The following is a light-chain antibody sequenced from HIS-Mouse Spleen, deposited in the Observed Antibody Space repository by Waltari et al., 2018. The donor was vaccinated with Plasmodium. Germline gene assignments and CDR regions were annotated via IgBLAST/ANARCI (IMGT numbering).Light chain of an antibody. CDR2: EGS. J-gene: IGLJ2*01. V-gene: IGLV2-23*03. CDR1: SSDVRSFNL. CDR3: CSYAGSSTFVV. Sequence: QSALTLSPSVSGSPGQSITIPCTGTSSDVRSFNLVSWYQQHPRKPPKLMIYEGSKRASGVSNRFSGSKSGNTASMTSSELQAEDEADNYCCSYAGSSTFVVFGGGTKLTVL.